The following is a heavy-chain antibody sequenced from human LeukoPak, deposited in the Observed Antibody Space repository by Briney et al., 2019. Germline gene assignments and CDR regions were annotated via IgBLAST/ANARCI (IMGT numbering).Heavy chain of an antibody. CDR3: ARVSPGAGDPGYFDY. J-gene: IGHJ4*02. Sequence: ASVKVSCKASGYTFTSYYMHWVRQAPGQGLEWMGIINPSGGSTSYAQKFQGRVTMTRDMSTSTVYMELSSLRSEDTAVYYCARVSPGAGDPGYFDYWGQGTLVTVSS. CDR1: GYTFTSYY. V-gene: IGHV1-46*01. CDR2: INPSGGST. D-gene: IGHD7-27*01.